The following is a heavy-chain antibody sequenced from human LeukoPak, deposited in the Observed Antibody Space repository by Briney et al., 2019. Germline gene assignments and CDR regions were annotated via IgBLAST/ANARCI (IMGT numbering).Heavy chain of an antibody. J-gene: IGHJ6*03. Sequence: ASVKVSCKASGYTFTSYDINWVRQATGQGLEWMGWMSPNSGNTGYAQKFQGRVTMTRNTSISTAYMELSSLRSEDTAVYYCARGIAAAGRRYYYYYYMDVWGKGTTVTVSS. CDR1: GYTFTSYD. CDR2: MSPNSGNT. V-gene: IGHV1-8*01. D-gene: IGHD6-13*01. CDR3: ARGIAAAGRRYYYYYYMDV.